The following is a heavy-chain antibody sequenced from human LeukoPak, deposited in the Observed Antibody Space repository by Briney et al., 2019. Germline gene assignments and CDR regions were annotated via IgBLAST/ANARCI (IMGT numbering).Heavy chain of an antibody. CDR2: IYSSGST. J-gene: IGHJ4*02. CDR3: ARVSIAAADYFDY. CDR1: GYSISSGAYY. Sequence: PSETLSLTCTVSGYSISSGAYYWSWIRQPSGKGLEWIRRIYSSGSTNYNPSLKSRVIISVDMSKNQCSLKLSSVTAADTAVYYCARVSIAAADYFDYWGPGTLVTVSS. D-gene: IGHD6-13*01. V-gene: IGHV4-61*02.